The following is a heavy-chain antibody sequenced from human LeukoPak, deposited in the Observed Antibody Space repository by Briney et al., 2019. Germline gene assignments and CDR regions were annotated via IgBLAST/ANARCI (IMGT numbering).Heavy chain of an antibody. Sequence: SETLSLTCTVSGGSISTSNYYWGWVRQPPGKGLEWIGSIYYSGSIYYNPSLKSRVPISVDTSKNQFSLKLSSVTDADTAVYYCARGSCSGGSCYYYYMDVWGKGTTVTVSS. CDR2: IYYSGSI. CDR3: ARGSCSGGSCYYYYMDV. CDR1: GGSISTSNYY. V-gene: IGHV4-39*07. D-gene: IGHD2-15*01. J-gene: IGHJ6*03.